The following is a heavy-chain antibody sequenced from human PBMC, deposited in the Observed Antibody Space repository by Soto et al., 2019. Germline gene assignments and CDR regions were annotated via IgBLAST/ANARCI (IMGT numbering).Heavy chain of an antibody. CDR1: GYTFTSYD. V-gene: IGHV1-8*01. D-gene: IGHD3-10*01. CDR2: MNPNNGNT. CDR3: ARSPRNYYALGSYSYFRH. J-gene: IGHJ1*01. Sequence: QVQLVQSGAEVKKPGASVKVSCKASGYTFTSYDISWVRQATGQGLEWMGWMNPNNGNTDYAPKLQCRVTLSMNTSIGRAYMELSRLRSEDTAVYYCARSPRNYYALGSYSYFRHWGQGTLVTVSS.